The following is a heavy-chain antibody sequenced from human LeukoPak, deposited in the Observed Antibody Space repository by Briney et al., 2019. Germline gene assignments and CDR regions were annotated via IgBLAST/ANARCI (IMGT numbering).Heavy chain of an antibody. J-gene: IGHJ6*03. CDR2: MNPNSGNT. V-gene: IGHV1-8*01. CDR1: GYTFTSYD. Sequence: ASVKVSCKASGYTFTSYDINWVRQATGQGLEWMGWMNPNSGNTGYAQKFRGRVTMTRNTSISTAYMELSSLRSEDTAVYYCARVFTGSYCSGGSCYGLYYYYYYMDVWGKGTTVTISS. D-gene: IGHD2-15*01. CDR3: ARVFTGSYCSGGSCYGLYYYYYYMDV.